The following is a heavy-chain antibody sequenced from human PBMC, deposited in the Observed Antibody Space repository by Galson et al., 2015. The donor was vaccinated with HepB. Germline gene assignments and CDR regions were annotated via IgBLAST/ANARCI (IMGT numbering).Heavy chain of an antibody. CDR2: ISSSSSTI. D-gene: IGHD2-2*01. Sequence: SLRLSCAASGFTFSSYSMNWVRQAPGKGLEWVSYISSSSSTIYYADSVKGRFTISRNNAKNSLYLQMNSLRDEDTAVYYCASFIVVVPAASDDRYYYGMDVGGQGTTVTVSS. J-gene: IGHJ6*02. CDR1: GFTFSSYS. CDR3: ASFIVVVPAASDDRYYYGMDV. V-gene: IGHV3-48*02.